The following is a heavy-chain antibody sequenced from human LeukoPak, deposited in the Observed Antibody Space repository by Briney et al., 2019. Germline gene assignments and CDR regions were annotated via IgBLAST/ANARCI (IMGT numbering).Heavy chain of an antibody. CDR1: AGSINPYY. Sequence: SETLSLTCTVSAGSINPYYWSWIRQSAEKGLQWIGRIYASGTTKYNPSLQSRVAISVDTSKNQFSLKLSSVTAADTAVYYCATLTYGSGSYYNPWGQGTLVTVSS. J-gene: IGHJ5*02. V-gene: IGHV4-4*07. D-gene: IGHD3-10*01. CDR3: ATLTYGSGSYYNP. CDR2: IYASGTT.